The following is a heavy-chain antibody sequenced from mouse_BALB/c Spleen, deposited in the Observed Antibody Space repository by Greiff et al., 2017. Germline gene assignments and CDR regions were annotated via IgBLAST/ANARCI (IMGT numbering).Heavy chain of an antibody. V-gene: IGHV1S22*01. CDR3: TRDRLGYFDY. CDR1: GYTFTSYW. Sequence: LQQPGSELVRPGASVKLSCKASGYTFTSYWMHWVKQRPGQGLEWIGNIYPGSGSTNYDEKFKSKATLTVDTSSSTACMQLSSLTSEDSAVYYCTRDRLGYFDYWGQGTTLTVSS. CDR2: IYPGSGST. D-gene: IGHD3-3*01. J-gene: IGHJ2*01.